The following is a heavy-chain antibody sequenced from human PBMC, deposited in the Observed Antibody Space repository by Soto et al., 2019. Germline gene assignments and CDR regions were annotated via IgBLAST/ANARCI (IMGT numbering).Heavy chain of an antibody. CDR2: IIPILGIA. J-gene: IGHJ3*02. CDR1: GGTFSSYT. V-gene: IGHV1-69*02. D-gene: IGHD7-27*01. CDR3: ATGAGLNDAFDI. Sequence: SVKVSCKASGGTFSSYTISWVRQAPGQGLEWMGRIIPILGIANYAQKFQGRVTITADKSTSTAYMELSSLRSEDTAVYYCATGAGLNDAFDIWGQGTMVTVSS.